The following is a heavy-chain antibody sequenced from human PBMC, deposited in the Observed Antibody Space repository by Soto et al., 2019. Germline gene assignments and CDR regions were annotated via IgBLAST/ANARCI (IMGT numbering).Heavy chain of an antibody. CDR3: ARAQDIYGSRGWYFGV. CDR2: ISFDSRDQ. V-gene: IGHV3-30*03. J-gene: IGHJ2*01. D-gene: IGHD2-15*01. CDR1: GFTFNTYD. Sequence: QVQLVESGGGVVQPGRSLRLSCAASGFTFNTYDMHWVRQAPGKGLEWVAMISFDSRDQYYADSFKGRFTISRDNSENTVYLQMNSLRVDDTGVFFCARAQDIYGSRGWYFGVWGRGTLVTVSS.